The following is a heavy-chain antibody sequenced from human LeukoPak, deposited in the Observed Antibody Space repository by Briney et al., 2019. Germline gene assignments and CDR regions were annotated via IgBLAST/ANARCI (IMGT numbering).Heavy chain of an antibody. CDR2: ISYDGSNK. CDR1: GFTFSSYG. D-gene: IGHD6-19*01. J-gene: IGHJ4*02. CDR3: AKVGGGVAGHFDY. Sequence: GRSLRLSCAASGFTFSSYGMHWVRQAPGKGLEWVAVISYDGSNKYYADSAKGRFTISRDNSKNTLYLQMNSLRAEDTAVYYCAKVGGGVAGHFDYWGQGTLVTVSS. V-gene: IGHV3-30*18.